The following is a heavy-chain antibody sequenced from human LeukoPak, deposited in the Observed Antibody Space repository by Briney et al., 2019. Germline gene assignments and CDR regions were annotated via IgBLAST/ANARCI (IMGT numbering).Heavy chain of an antibody. V-gene: IGHV3-30*02. J-gene: IGHJ4*02. CDR1: GFTFSNYG. Sequence: GGSLRLSCAASGFTFSNYGMHWVRQAPGKGLEWVAFIRYDGNNKYYVDSVKGRSTISRDNSKNTLYLQMNILRAEDTALYYCAKDAALSHYNSPTTAIDYWGQGTLVTVSS. CDR3: AKDAALSHYNSPTTAIDY. D-gene: IGHD3-10*01. CDR2: IRYDGNNK.